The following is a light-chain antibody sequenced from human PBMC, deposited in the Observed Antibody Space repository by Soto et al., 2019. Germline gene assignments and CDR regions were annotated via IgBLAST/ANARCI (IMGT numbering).Light chain of an antibody. CDR1: QSVSSY. Sequence: EIVLTHSRATLSFSPGERATLSSRASQSVSSYLAWYQQKPGQAPRLLIYDASNRATGIPARFSGSGSGTDFTLTISSLEPEDFAVYYCQQRSNWPRTFGQGTKVDIK. V-gene: IGKV3-11*01. J-gene: IGKJ1*01. CDR3: QQRSNWPRT. CDR2: DAS.